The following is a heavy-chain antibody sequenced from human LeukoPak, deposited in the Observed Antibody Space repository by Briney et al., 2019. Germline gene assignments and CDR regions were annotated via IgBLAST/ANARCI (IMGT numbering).Heavy chain of an antibody. V-gene: IGHV1-2*02. D-gene: IGHD6-6*01. Sequence: ASVKVSCKASGYTFTAYYIHWVRQAPGQGLEWMGWISPNSGGTNYAPKFQGRVTMTRDTSISTAYMELSSLRSDDTAVYYCARDYSSSPPRTSDYWGRGTLATVSS. J-gene: IGHJ4*02. CDR1: GYTFTAYY. CDR2: ISPNSGGT. CDR3: ARDYSSSPPRTSDY.